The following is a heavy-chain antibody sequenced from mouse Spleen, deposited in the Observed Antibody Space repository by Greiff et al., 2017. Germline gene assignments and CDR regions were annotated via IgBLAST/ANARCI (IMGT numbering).Heavy chain of an antibody. Sequence: VQLQQSGAELVRPGASVTLSCKASGHTFTDYEMNWVKQTPVHGLEWIGAIDPETGGTAYNQKFKGKAILTADKSSSTAYMELRSLTSEDSAVYYCTSTSNSYAMDYWGQGTSVTVSS. CDR1: GHTFTDYE. CDR2: IDPETGGT. D-gene: IGHD2-5*01. J-gene: IGHJ4*01. CDR3: TSTSNSYAMDY. V-gene: IGHV1-15*01.